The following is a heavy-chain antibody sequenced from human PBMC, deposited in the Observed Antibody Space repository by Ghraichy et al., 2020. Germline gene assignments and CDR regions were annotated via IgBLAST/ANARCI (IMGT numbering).Heavy chain of an antibody. J-gene: IGHJ4*02. CDR3: ARGEWGAARIPFDY. D-gene: IGHD1-26*01. CDR2: INPNSGGT. Sequence: ASVKVSCKASGYTFTGYYMHWVRQAPGQGLEWMGWINPNSGGTNYAQKFQGWVTMTRDTSISTAYMELSRLRSDDTAVYYCARGEWGAARIPFDYWGQGTLVTVSS. V-gene: IGHV1-2*04. CDR1: GYTFTGYY.